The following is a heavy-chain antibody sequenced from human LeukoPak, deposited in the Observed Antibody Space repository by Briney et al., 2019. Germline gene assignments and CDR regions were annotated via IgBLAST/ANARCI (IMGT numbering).Heavy chain of an antibody. CDR2: IYPDDSDA. CDR1: GYSFTGYW. D-gene: IGHD3-10*01. CDR3: ARQRALRSGGHNYFYTLDV. J-gene: IGHJ6*01. Sequence: GESLKISCQGSGYSFTGYWIGWVRQMPGKGLEWMGVIYPDDSDARYSPSFQGQVTISADKSISTAYLQWNSLKASDTAMYYCARQRALRSGGHNYFYTLDVWGQGTTVTVSS. V-gene: IGHV5-51*01.